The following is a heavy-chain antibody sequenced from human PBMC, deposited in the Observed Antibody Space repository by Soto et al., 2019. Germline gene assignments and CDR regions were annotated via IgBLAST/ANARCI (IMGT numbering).Heavy chain of an antibody. D-gene: IGHD3-10*01. J-gene: IGHJ6*02. CDR3: ARGSYDSYAGFFGMDV. V-gene: IGHV1-69*13. CDR1: GGSFRSQA. CDR2: IIPFSGTV. Sequence: APVKVSCKTSGGSFRSQAISWGRHAPGQGPEWMGGIIPFSGTVTYTQRFQGRLTLTADEPTKTAYMELSSLRSEDTAVYYCARGSYDSYAGFFGMDVWGQGTKVTVSS.